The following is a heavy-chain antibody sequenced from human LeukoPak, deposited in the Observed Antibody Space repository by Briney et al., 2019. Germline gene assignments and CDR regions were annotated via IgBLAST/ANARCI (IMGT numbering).Heavy chain of an antibody. J-gene: IGHJ2*01. D-gene: IGHD3-9*01. Sequence: PSETLSLTCTVSGGSISSYYWTWTRQPPGKGLEWIGSIFYSGSTYYNPSLKSRVTISVDTSKNQFSLKLSSVTAADTAVYYCARRDDILTGYYNWYFDLWGRGTLVTVPS. V-gene: IGHV4-59*05. CDR2: IFYSGST. CDR3: ARRDDILTGYYNWYFDL. CDR1: GGSISSYY.